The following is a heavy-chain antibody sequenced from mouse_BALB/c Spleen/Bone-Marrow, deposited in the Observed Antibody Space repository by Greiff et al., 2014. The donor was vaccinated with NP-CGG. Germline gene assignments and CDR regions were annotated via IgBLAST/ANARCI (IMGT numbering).Heavy chain of an antibody. D-gene: IGHD3-1*01. CDR3: VTKGSSGYGLFAY. V-gene: IGHV1-26*01. J-gene: IGHJ3*01. CDR2: INPNNGDT. Sequence: EFQLQQSGPELVKPGASVKMSCKASGYTFTDYYMKWVKQSHGKNLEWIGDINPNNGDTFYNQKFKGKATLTVDTSSSTAYMQLNSLTSEDSAVYYCVTKGSSGYGLFAYWGQGTLVTVSA. CDR1: GYTFTDYY.